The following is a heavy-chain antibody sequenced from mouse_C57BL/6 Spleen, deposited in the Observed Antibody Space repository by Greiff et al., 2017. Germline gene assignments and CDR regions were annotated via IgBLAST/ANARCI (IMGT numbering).Heavy chain of an antibody. Sequence: EVKVVESGGGLVKPGGSLKLSCAASGFTFSSYAMSWVRQTPEKRLEWVATISDGGSYTYYPDNVKGRFTISRDNAKNNQYLQMSHLKSEDTAMYYCARDRGGSRRRGAMGYWGQGTSVTVSS. J-gene: IGHJ4*01. D-gene: IGHD1-1*01. CDR3: ARDRGGSRRRGAMGY. CDR2: ISDGGSYT. V-gene: IGHV5-4*01. CDR1: GFTFSSYA.